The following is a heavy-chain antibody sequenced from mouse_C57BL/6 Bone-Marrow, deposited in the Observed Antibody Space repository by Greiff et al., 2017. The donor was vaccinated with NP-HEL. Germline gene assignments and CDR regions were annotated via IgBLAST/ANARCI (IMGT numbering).Heavy chain of an antibody. CDR2: IRNKANGYTK. CDR1: GFTFTDYY. J-gene: IGHJ4*01. D-gene: IGHD2-4*01. V-gene: IGHV7-3*01. CDR3: ARSIYYDYADDPFYGMDY. Sequence: EVQLVESGGGLVQPGGSLSLSCAASGFTFTDYYMSWVRQPPGKALEWVGFIRNKANGYTKEYSASVKGRFTISRDNSQSILYLQMNALRAEDSATYYCARSIYYDYADDPFYGMDYWGQGTSVTVSS.